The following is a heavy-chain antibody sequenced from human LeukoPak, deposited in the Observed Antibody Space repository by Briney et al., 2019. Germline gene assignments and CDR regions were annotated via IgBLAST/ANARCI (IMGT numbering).Heavy chain of an antibody. D-gene: IGHD1-26*01. CDR1: GFTFSRYA. V-gene: IGHV3-7*01. CDR3: ARERTDFGSLRGDFDY. Sequence: GGSLRLSCAASGFTFSRYAMTWVRQAPGKGLEWVANIKQDGSEKYYVDSVEGRFTISRDNAKNSLFLQMNSLRAEDTAVYYCARERTDFGSLRGDFDYWGQGTLVTVSS. CDR2: IKQDGSEK. J-gene: IGHJ4*02.